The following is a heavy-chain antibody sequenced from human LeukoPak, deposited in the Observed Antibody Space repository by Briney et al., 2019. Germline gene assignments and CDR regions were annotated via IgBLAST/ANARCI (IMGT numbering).Heavy chain of an antibody. Sequence: GESLKISCKGSGYSFTTYWIGWVRQMPGKGLEWMGIIFPGDSDTTYSPSFQGQVTISADKSISTAYLQWSSLKASDTAMYYCARASRDGYNQNFDHWGQGTLVTVSS. V-gene: IGHV5-51*01. CDR2: IFPGDSDT. CDR1: GYSFTTYW. D-gene: IGHD5-24*01. CDR3: ARASRDGYNQNFDH. J-gene: IGHJ4*02.